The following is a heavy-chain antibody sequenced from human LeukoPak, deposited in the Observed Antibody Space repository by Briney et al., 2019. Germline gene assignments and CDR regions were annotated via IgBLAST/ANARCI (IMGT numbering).Heavy chain of an antibody. D-gene: IGHD3-10*01. V-gene: IGHV3-74*01. CDR3: ARDGVLWFGELRAFDI. Sequence: GSLRLSCAASGFTFSNYWMHWVRQGPGKGLVWVSRINSDGSDTNYADSVRGRFTISRDNAKNTLYLQMNSLRAEDTAVYYCARDGVLWFGELRAFDIWGQGTMVTVSS. CDR1: GFTFSNYW. J-gene: IGHJ3*02. CDR2: INSDGSDT.